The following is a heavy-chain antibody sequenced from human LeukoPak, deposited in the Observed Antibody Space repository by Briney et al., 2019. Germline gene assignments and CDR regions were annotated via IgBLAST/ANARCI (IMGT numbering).Heavy chain of an antibody. Sequence: GGSLRLSCAASGFSFSNSAMSWVRQAPGKGLEWVSLLIASSGRTFYADSVKGRFTISRDNSKNTLYLQMNSLRAEDTAVYYCAKGAYDYIEMGYFDYWGQGTLVTVSS. CDR1: GFSFSNSA. V-gene: IGHV3-23*01. D-gene: IGHD5-12*01. CDR2: LIASSGRT. CDR3: AKGAYDYIEMGYFDY. J-gene: IGHJ4*02.